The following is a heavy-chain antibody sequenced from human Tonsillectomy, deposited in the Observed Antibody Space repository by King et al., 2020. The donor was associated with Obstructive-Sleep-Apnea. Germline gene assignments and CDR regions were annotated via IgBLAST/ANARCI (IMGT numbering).Heavy chain of an antibody. CDR2: ITSLSDTA. V-gene: IGHV1-69*14. CDR3: ARDAPLAY. Sequence: GQLVQSGAEVKKPGSSVKVSCKTSGGTFSSFAVNWVRQAPGQGLKWMGGITSLSDTANYAQKFQGRVTITADKSTSTAYMELISLTYDDTAVYYCARDAPLAYWGQGTLVTVSS. CDR1: GGTFSSFA. J-gene: IGHJ4*02. D-gene: IGHD2-21*01.